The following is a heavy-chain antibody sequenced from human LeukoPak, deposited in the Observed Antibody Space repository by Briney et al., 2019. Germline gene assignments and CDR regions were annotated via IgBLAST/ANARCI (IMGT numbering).Heavy chain of an antibody. J-gene: IGHJ4*02. Sequence: ASVKVSCKASGYTFTSYYMHWVRQAPGQGLEWMGIINPSGGSTSYAQKFQDRVTMTRDTSMSTVYMELSSLRSEDTAVYYCARGCYDILTGYCFDYWGQGTLVTVSS. D-gene: IGHD3-9*01. V-gene: IGHV1-46*03. CDR3: ARGCYDILTGYCFDY. CDR2: INPSGGST. CDR1: GYTFTSYY.